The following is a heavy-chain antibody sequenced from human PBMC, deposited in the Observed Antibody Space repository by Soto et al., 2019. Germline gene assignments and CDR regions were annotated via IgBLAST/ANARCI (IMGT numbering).Heavy chain of an antibody. D-gene: IGHD2-15*01. CDR1: GGDFSNYA. V-gene: IGHV1-69*01. Sequence: QVQLVQSGAEVKKPGSSVKVSCKASGGDFSNYAISWVRQAPGHGLEWMGAIIPIFGTPNHAQKFQCRLTIVADESTSTAYMELRSLRSDDTAVYFCARVRGVKLAATHYYGMDVWGQGTTVTVSS. CDR2: IIPIFGTP. CDR3: ARVRGVKLAATHYYGMDV. J-gene: IGHJ6*02.